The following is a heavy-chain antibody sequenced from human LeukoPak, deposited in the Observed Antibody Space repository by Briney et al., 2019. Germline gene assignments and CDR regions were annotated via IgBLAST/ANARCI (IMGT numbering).Heavy chain of an antibody. CDR1: GFTFSSYA. J-gene: IGHJ4*02. D-gene: IGHD2-15*01. Sequence: PGESLRLSCAASGFTFSSYAMSWVRQAPGKGLEWVSAISGSGAAPTYADSVKGRFTISRGNSKNTVYLQMNSLRAEDTAVYYCAKAAAGTCSGARCYYFDSWGQGTPVTVSS. V-gene: IGHV3-23*01. CDR3: AKAAAGTCSGARCYYFDS. CDR2: ISGSGAAP.